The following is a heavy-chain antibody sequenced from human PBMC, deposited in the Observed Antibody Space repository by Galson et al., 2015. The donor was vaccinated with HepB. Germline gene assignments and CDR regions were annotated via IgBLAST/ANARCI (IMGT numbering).Heavy chain of an antibody. D-gene: IGHD4-17*01. Sequence: SLRLSCAASGFSFNYFPMHWVRQAPGKGLEWVAVISYTGSYTGYADFGRGRFTISRDNSKNALYLQMNNLRVEDTALYYCVRPRGAGAGDYQNWYFDLWGRGTLVTASS. CDR1: GFSFNYFP. CDR2: ISYTGSYT. V-gene: IGHV3-30-3*01. CDR3: VRPRGAGAGDYQNWYFDL. J-gene: IGHJ2*01.